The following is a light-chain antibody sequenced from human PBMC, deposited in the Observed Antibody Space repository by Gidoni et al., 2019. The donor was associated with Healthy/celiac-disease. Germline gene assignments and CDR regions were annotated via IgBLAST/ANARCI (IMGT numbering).Light chain of an antibody. V-gene: IGKV3-20*01. CDR1: QRVSSSY. CDR3: QQYGSSPQT. CDR2: GAS. J-gene: IGKJ1*01. Sequence: STGERATLSCRASQRVSSSYLAWYQQKPGQAPRLLIYGASSRATGIPERFSGSGSGTDFTLTISRLEPEDFAVYYCQQYGSSPQTFGQGTKVEIK.